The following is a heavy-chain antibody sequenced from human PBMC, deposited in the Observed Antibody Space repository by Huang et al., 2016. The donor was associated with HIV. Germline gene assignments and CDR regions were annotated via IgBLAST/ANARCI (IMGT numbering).Heavy chain of an antibody. D-gene: IGHD3-10*01. Sequence: QLLLQESGPGLVKPSEALALTCAVSGGSIRSSDYHWGWIRQPPGKGLGGIGSIYDKGSTHYSPSLKSRVTIAVDTSKNLCFLNLTSMTAADTAVYYCARHREGPVAYYSGWGSHLNYMDVWGRGRTVVVSS. J-gene: IGHJ6*03. CDR1: GGSIRSSDYH. CDR3: ARHREGPVAYYSGWGSHLNYMDV. V-gene: IGHV4-39*01. CDR2: IYDKGST.